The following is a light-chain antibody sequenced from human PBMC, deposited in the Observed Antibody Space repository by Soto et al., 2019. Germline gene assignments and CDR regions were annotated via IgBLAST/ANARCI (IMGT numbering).Light chain of an antibody. CDR2: GAS. J-gene: IGKJ1*01. CDR3: LQYDDYPWT. V-gene: IGKV1-17*01. Sequence: DIEMTQSPSSLSASVGDRITITCRASQGIRNDLGWYQQKPGKAPKRLMYGASTLQSGVPPRFSGSGSGTEFTLTISSLQPEDFATYYCLQYDDYPWTFGQGTKVENK. CDR1: QGIRND.